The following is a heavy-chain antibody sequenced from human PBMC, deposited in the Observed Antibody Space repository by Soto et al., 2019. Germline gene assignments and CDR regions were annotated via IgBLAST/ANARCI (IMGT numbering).Heavy chain of an antibody. CDR3: ARDRITMVRGVTSNWFDP. V-gene: IGHV4-38-2*02. Sequence: PSETLSLTCAVSGYSISSGYYWGWIRQPPGKGLEWIGSIYHSGSTYYNPSLKSRVTISVDTSKNQFSLKLSSVTAADTAVYYCARDRITMVRGVTSNWFDPWGQGTLVTVSS. CDR1: GYSISSGYY. CDR2: IYHSGST. J-gene: IGHJ5*02. D-gene: IGHD3-10*01.